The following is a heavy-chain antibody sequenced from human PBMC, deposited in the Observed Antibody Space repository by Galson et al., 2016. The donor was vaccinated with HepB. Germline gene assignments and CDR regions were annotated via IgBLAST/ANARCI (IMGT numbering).Heavy chain of an antibody. V-gene: IGHV4-38-2*01. CDR2: IYHRGST. CDR3: ARVASSNWFDFDY. Sequence: ETLSLTCAVSGYSLSSGYYWGWIRQPPGKGLEWIGSIYHRGSTYYNPSLKSRVTISVDTSKNQFSLSLTSVTAADTAVYYCARVASSNWFDFDYWGQGTLVTVSS. D-gene: IGHD6-13*01. J-gene: IGHJ4*02. CDR1: GYSLSSGYY.